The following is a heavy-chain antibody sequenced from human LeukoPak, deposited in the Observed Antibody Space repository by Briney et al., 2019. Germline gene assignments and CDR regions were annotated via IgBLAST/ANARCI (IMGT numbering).Heavy chain of an antibody. CDR1: GYTLTGYY. D-gene: IGHD3-22*01. Sequence: ASVKVSCKASGYTLTGYYMHWVRQAPGQGVEWMGWINPNSGGTNYAQKFQGRVTMTRDTSISTAYMELSRLRCDDTAVYYCARDPYRSGYRDDAFDIWGQGTMVTVSS. CDR2: INPNSGGT. J-gene: IGHJ3*02. V-gene: IGHV1-2*02. CDR3: ARDPYRSGYRDDAFDI.